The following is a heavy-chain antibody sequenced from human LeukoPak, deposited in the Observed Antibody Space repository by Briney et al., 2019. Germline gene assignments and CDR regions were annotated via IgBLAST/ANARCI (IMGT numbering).Heavy chain of an antibody. CDR2: ISAYNGNT. CDR3: ARVVPIAAAGRYNWFDP. D-gene: IGHD6-13*01. CDR1: GYTLTELS. J-gene: IGHJ5*02. V-gene: IGHV1-18*01. Sequence: ASVKVSCKVSGYTLTELSMHWVRQAPGQGLEWMGWISAYNGNTNYAQKLQGRVTMTTDTSTSTVYMELRSLRSDDTAVYYCARVVPIAAAGRYNWFDPWGQGTLVTVSS.